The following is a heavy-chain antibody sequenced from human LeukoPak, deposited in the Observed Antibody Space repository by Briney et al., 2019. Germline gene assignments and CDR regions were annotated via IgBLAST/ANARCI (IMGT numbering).Heavy chain of an antibody. CDR3: ARINNWFDP. CDR2: IYYSGST. J-gene: IGHJ5*02. CDR1: GGSISSYY. Sequence: PSETLSLTCTVSGGSISSYYWSWIRQPPGKGLEWIGYIYYSGSTNYNPSLKSRVTISVDTSKDQFSLKLSSVTAADTAVYYCARINNWFDPWGQGTLVTVSS. V-gene: IGHV4-59*01.